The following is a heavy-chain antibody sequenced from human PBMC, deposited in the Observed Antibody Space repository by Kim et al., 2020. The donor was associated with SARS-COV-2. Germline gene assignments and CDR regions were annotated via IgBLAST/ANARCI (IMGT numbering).Heavy chain of an antibody. D-gene: IGHD1-1*01. Sequence: GGSLRLSCAASGFTFSGSAIHWVRQASGKGLAWVGRIRGRGNSYSTAYAATVRGRFSSSRYDSKNTAYLQMNNLKTEDTALYYCIMVPATTSAFWDSFD. CDR3: IMVPATTSAFWDSFD. J-gene: IGHJ3*02. V-gene: IGHV3-73*01. CDR1: GFTFSGSA. CDR2: IRGRGNSYST.